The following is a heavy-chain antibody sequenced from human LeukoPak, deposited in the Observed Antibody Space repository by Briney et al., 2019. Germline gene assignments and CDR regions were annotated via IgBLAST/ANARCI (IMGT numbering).Heavy chain of an antibody. CDR2: IIPIFGTA. D-gene: IGHD3-22*01. Sequence: SVKVSCKXSGGTFSSYAISWVRQAPGQGLEWMGGIIPIFGTANYAQKFQGRVTITADESTSTAYMELSSLRSEDTAVYYCASRYYYDSSGYYRPNLDYWGQGTLVTVSS. CDR1: GGTFSSYA. J-gene: IGHJ4*02. V-gene: IGHV1-69*01. CDR3: ASRYYYDSSGYYRPNLDY.